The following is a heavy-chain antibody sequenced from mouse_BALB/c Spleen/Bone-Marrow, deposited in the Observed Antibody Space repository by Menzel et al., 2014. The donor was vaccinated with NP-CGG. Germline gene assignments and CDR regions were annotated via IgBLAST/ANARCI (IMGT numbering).Heavy chain of an antibody. D-gene: IGHD2-14*01. CDR3: AAYYRYLAWFAY. J-gene: IGHJ3*01. CDR2: IDPANGNT. V-gene: IGHV14-3*02. CDR1: GFNIKDTY. Sequence: EVQLQQSGAELVKPGASVKLSCTASGFNIKDTYMHWVEQRPEQGLEWIGRIDPANGNTKYDPKFQGKATITADTSSNTAYLQLSSLTSEDTAVYYCAAYYRYLAWFAYWGQGTLVTVSA.